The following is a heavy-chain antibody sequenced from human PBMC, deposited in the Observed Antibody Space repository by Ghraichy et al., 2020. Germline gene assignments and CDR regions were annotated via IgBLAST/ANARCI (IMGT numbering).Heavy chain of an antibody. CDR2: ISSSGDST. CDR3: AKIGTTGFLYFDL. Sequence: GESLNISCAASGFPFSSHGMSWVRQPPGKGLEWVSSISSSGDSTFYVGSVKGRFTISRDNSKNTLHLQTDSLRSEDTAVYYCAKIGTTGFLYFDLWGRGTLVTVSS. D-gene: IGHD1-7*01. J-gene: IGHJ2*01. CDR1: GFPFSSHG. V-gene: IGHV3-23*01.